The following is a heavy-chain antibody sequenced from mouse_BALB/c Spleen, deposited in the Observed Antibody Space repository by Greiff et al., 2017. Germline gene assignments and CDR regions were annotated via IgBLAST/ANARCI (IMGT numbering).Heavy chain of an antibody. J-gene: IGHJ3*01. V-gene: IGHV1-77*01. CDR1: GYTFTDYV. Sequence: QVQLKQSGPELVKPGASVKMSCKASGYTFTDYVISWVKQRTGQGLEWIGEIYPGSGSTYYNEKFKGKATLTADKSSNTAYMQLSSLTSEDSAVYFCAMLSTTGWFAYWGQGTLVTVSA. CDR3: AMLSTTGWFAY. CDR2: IYPGSGST. D-gene: IGHD2-4*01.